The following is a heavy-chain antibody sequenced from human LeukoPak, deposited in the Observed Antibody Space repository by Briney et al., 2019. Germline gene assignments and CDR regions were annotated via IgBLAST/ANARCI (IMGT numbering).Heavy chain of an antibody. J-gene: IGHJ4*02. D-gene: IGHD6-19*01. CDR1: GGSISSGSYY. V-gene: IGHV4-61*02. Sequence: TSQTLSLTCTVSGGSISSGSYYWSWIRQPAGKGLEWIGRIYTSGSTNYNPSLKSRVTISVDTSKNQFSLKLSSVTAADTAVYYCARVVRSSGWYPVWGQGTLVTVSS. CDR3: ARVVRSSGWYPV. CDR2: IYTSGST.